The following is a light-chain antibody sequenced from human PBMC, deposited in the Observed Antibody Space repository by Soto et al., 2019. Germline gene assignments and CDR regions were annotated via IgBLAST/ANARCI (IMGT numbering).Light chain of an antibody. CDR3: HQYYSTPPT. CDR2: WES. J-gene: IGKJ3*01. Sequence: DIVMTQSPDSLAVSLGERATINCKSSQSVLYSSNNKDYLAWYQQKPGQPPKLLIYWESTRESGVPDRFSGSGSETDFTLTISSLQAEDVAVYYCHQYYSTPPTFGPGTKVDV. V-gene: IGKV4-1*01. CDR1: QSVLYSSNNKDY.